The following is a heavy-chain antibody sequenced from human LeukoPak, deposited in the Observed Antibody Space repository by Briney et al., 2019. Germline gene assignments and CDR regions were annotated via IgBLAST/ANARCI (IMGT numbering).Heavy chain of an antibody. J-gene: IGHJ4*02. CDR1: GFTFGDYA. V-gene: IGHV3-49*04. D-gene: IGHD3-3*01. CDR2: IRSKAYGGTT. Sequence: GGSLRLSCTASGFTFGDYAMSWVRQAPGKGLEWVGFIRSKAYGGTTEYAASVKGRFTISRDDSKSIAYLQMNSLKTEDTAVYYCTREGLYDFWSGYYTDYWGQGTLVTVSS. CDR3: TREGLYDFWSGYYTDY.